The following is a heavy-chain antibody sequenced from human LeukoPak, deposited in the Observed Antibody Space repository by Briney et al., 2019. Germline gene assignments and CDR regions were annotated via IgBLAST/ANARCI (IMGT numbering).Heavy chain of an antibody. V-gene: IGHV3-30*04. J-gene: IGHJ4*02. D-gene: IGHD3-10*01. CDR1: GFTFSSYA. CDR2: ISYDGSNK. CDR3: ASFGERDY. Sequence: GGSLRLSCAASGFTFSSYAMHWVRQAPGKGLEWVAVISYDGSNKYYADSVKGRFTISRDNSKNTLYLQMNSLRAEDMALYYCASFGERDYWGQGTLVTVSS.